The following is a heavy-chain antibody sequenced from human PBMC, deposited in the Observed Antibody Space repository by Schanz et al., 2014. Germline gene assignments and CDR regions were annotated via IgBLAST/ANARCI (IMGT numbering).Heavy chain of an antibody. V-gene: IGHV3-30*04. Sequence: VQLVESGGGVVQPGRSLRLSCAASGFTFGGYALHWVRQAPGKGLEWVGFISFDGRNTGYAHSVKGRFTISRDNSKNAEKQQMSSLTADDTAVYYCAGAVATIGADSFDIWGQGTMVAVSS. CDR1: GFTFGGYA. CDR3: AGAVATIGADSFDI. D-gene: IGHD5-12*01. CDR2: ISFDGRNT. J-gene: IGHJ3*02.